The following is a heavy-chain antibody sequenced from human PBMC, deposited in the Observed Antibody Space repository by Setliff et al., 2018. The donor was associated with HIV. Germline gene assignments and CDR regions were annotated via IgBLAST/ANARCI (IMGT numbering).Heavy chain of an antibody. CDR2: LSGTSSTI. Sequence: GGSLRLSCAASGFSFSDYYMYWIRQAPGKGLEWVSSLSGTSSTIYLADSVKGRFTISRDNAQNSLYLHMNSLRAEDTAMYYCARDLFPYYHDSRPYYPPAYWGQGTLGIVSS. D-gene: IGHD3-22*01. CDR1: GFSFSDYY. CDR3: ARDLFPYYHDSRPYYPPAY. J-gene: IGHJ4*02. V-gene: IGHV3-11*01.